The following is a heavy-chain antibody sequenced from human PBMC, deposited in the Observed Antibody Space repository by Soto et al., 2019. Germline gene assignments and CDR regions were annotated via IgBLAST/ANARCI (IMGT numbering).Heavy chain of an antibody. CDR3: ARDPMTTVTTGDAFDI. CDR2: IWYDGSNK. CDR1: GFTFSSYG. V-gene: IGHV3-33*01. D-gene: IGHD4-17*01. Sequence: PGGSLRLSCAAAGFTFSSYGMHWVRQAPGKGLEWVAVIWYDGSNKYYADSVKGRFTISRDNSKNTLYLQMNSLRAEDTAVYYCARDPMTTVTTGDAFDIWGQGTMVTVSS. J-gene: IGHJ3*02.